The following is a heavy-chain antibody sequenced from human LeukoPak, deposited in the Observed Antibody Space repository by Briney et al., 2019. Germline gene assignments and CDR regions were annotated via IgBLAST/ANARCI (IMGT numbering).Heavy chain of an antibody. CDR3: ARRRPWGNWNDPAGFDP. V-gene: IGHV4-30-4*02. CDR2: IYYSGST. Sequence: PSETLSLTCTVSGGSISSGDYYWSWIRQPPGKGLEWIGYIYYSGSTYYNPSLKSRVTISVDTSKNQFSLRLSSVTAADTAVYYCARRRPWGNWNDPAGFDPWGQGTLVTVSS. CDR1: GGSISSGDYY. D-gene: IGHD1-1*01. J-gene: IGHJ5*02.